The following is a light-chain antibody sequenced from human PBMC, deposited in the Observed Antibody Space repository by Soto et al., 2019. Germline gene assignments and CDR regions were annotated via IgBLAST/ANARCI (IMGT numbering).Light chain of an antibody. CDR3: QQYDNSPET. V-gene: IGKV3-20*01. J-gene: IGKJ1*01. CDR1: QSIRSDS. Sequence: TVLTQSPGTLSLFPGERATLSFRASQSIRSDSLAWYQLKPGQAPRVVMYGASTRATGIPDRFSGSGSGTDFTLTISRLEPEDFAVYYCQQYDNSPETFGQGTKVDIK. CDR2: GAS.